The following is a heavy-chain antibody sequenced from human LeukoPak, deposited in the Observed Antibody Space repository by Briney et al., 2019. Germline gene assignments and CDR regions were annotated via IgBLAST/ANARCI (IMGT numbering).Heavy chain of an antibody. Sequence: GGSLRLSCAASGFTFSNCWMSWVRQAPGKGLEWVANIKEDGSDKYYVDSVKGRFIISRDNVKNSLYLQMNSLRVEDTAVYYCARDSTIISSSWLNWFDPWGQGTLVTVSS. CDR2: IKEDGSDK. CDR3: ARDSTIISSSWLNWFDP. CDR1: GFTFSNCW. J-gene: IGHJ5*02. D-gene: IGHD6-13*01. V-gene: IGHV3-7*01.